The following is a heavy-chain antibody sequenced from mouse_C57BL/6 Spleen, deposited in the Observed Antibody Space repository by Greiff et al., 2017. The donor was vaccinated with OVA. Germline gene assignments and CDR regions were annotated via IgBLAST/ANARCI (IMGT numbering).Heavy chain of an antibody. V-gene: IGHV5-17*01. J-gene: IGHJ4*01. CDR2: ISSGSSTI. D-gene: IGHD1-1*01. CDR1: GFTFSDYG. Sequence: EVNVVESGGGLVKPGGSLKLSCAASGFTFSDYGMHWVRQAPEKGLEWVAYISSGSSTIYYADTVKGRFTISRDNAKNTLFLQMTSLRSEDTAMYYCASLYYFYAMYYWGQGTSVTVSS. CDR3: ASLYYFYAMYY.